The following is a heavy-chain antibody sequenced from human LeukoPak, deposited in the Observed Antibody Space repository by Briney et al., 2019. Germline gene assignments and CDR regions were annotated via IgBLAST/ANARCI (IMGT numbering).Heavy chain of an antibody. D-gene: IGHD2-2*01. CDR3: ARGYCDRTDCYGAPDW. CDR2: IKADGDEK. Sequence: GGSLRLSCAASGFRFSTYWMNWVRQAPNKGLEWVANIKADGDEKHYVHSVRGRFTISRDNATNQVFLQMNSLRVDDKAVYYCARGYCDRTDCYGAPDWWGQGTLVTVSS. J-gene: IGHJ1*01. V-gene: IGHV3-7*04. CDR1: GFRFSTYW.